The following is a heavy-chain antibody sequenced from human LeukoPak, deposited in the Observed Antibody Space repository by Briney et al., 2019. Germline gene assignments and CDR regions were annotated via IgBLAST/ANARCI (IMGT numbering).Heavy chain of an antibody. Sequence: GGSLRLSCAASGFTFSGSAMHWVRQASGKGLEWVGRIRSKANSYATAYAASVKGRFTISRDDSKDTAYLQMNSLKTEDTAVYYCTRHVRGYATDGDYYYYYMDVWGEGTTVTVSS. CDR3: TRHVRGYATDGDYYYYYMDV. CDR1: GFTFSGSA. CDR2: IRSKANSYAT. J-gene: IGHJ6*03. D-gene: IGHD5-18*01. V-gene: IGHV3-73*01.